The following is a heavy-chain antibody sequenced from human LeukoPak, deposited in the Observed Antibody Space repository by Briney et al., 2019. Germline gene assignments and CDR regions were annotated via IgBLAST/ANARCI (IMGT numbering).Heavy chain of an antibody. D-gene: IGHD6-19*01. Sequence: SETLSLTCAVSGGSLSGYYWSWIRQSPGKGLEWMGDIHHDGRTKYKSSFKSRVTIFLDSSKNEVSLRLSPVTPADTALYFCARLLPEWLVPPRGYLDQWGQGTLVTVSS. CDR3: ARLLPEWLVPPRGYLDQ. J-gene: IGHJ4*02. CDR1: GGSLSGYY. CDR2: IHHDGRT. V-gene: IGHV4-34*01.